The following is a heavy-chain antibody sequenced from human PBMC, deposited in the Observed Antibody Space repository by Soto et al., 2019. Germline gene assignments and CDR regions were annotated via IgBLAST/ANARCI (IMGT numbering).Heavy chain of an antibody. CDR3: ATSPELPLGVDV. CDR2: FDPEDGET. J-gene: IGHJ6*02. D-gene: IGHD1-7*01. V-gene: IGHV1-24*01. CDR1: GYTLTELS. Sequence: ASVKVSCKVSGYTLTELSIHWVRQAPGKGLEWMGSFDPEDGETIYTQKFQGRVTMTEDTSTDTAFLELSSLRSEDTAIYHCATSPELPLGVDVWGQGTTVTVSS.